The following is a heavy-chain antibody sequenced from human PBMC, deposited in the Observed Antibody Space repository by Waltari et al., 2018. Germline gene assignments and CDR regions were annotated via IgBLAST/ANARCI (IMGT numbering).Heavy chain of an antibody. J-gene: IGHJ3*02. Sequence: EVQLVESGGGFVEPGGSLRLSWSASGFTVCNYWMSWVRQAPGKGPEWVANIMTDGREEYYVDSVRGRFTISRDNAKNSLYLQMNSLRPEDTAVYYCVRDQWFAFDIWGQGTMVTVSS. V-gene: IGHV3-7*01. D-gene: IGHD3-22*01. CDR2: IMTDGREE. CDR1: GFTVCNYW. CDR3: VRDQWFAFDI.